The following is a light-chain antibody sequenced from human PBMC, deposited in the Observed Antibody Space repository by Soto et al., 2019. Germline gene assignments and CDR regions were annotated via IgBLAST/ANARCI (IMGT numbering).Light chain of an antibody. CDR1: SSNIGSYA. CDR2: SDN. V-gene: IGLV1-44*01. J-gene: IGLJ2*01. CDR3: AAWDDSLKVVV. Sequence: QPVLTQPPSASGTPGQRVTISCSGSSSNIGSYAVNWYQHLPGTAPKLVIYSDNQRPSGVPDRFSVSKSGTSASLAISGLQSEDEADYYCAAWDDSLKVVVFGGGTKLTVL.